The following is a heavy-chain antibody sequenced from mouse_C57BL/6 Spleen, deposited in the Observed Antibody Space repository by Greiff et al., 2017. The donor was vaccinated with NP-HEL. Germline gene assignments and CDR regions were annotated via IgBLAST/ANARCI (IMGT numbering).Heavy chain of an antibody. V-gene: IGHV14-4*01. Sequence: EVMLVESGAELVRPGASVKLSCTASGFNIKDDYMHWVKQRPEQGLEWIGWIDPENGDTEYASKFQGKATITADTSSNTAYLQLSSLTSEDTAVYYCTTPLWSAYWGQGTLVTVSA. CDR2: IDPENGDT. J-gene: IGHJ3*01. CDR1: GFNIKDDY. D-gene: IGHD6-1*01. CDR3: TTPLWSAY.